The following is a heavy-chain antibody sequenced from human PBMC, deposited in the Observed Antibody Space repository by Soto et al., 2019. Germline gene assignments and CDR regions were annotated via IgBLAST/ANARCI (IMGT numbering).Heavy chain of an antibody. D-gene: IGHD2-2*01. CDR2: IYYTGST. CDR3: ARGYQASGFDS. Sequence: SETLSLTCTVSGGSISTYYWSWIRQPPGKALEWIGYIYYTGSTDYNPSLKSRVTISVDTSKDQFSLKLASVTAADTAVYYCARGYQASGFDSWGQGALVTVSS. V-gene: IGHV4-59*01. J-gene: IGHJ4*02. CDR1: GGSISTYY.